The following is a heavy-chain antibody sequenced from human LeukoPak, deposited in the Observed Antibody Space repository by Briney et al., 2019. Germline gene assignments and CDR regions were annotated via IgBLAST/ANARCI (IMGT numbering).Heavy chain of an antibody. D-gene: IGHD6-13*01. V-gene: IGHV3-23*01. J-gene: IGHJ4*02. CDR2: ISGSGGST. Sequence: GGSLRLSCAASGFTFSRYAMSWVRQAPGKGLEWVSAISGSGGSTYYADSVKGRFTISRDNSKNTLYLQMNSLRAEDTAVYYCATIAAAEYYFDYWGQGTLVTVSS. CDR1: GFTFSRYA. CDR3: ATIAAAEYYFDY.